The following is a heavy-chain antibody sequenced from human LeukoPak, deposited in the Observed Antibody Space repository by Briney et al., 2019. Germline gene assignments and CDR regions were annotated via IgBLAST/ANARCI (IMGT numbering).Heavy chain of an antibody. D-gene: IGHD6-13*01. V-gene: IGHV3-23*01. J-gene: IGHJ4*02. CDR2: ISGSGTST. CDR3: ATPSGSSSLGGGFDY. CDR1: GFTFSNYE. Sequence: GGSLRLSCAASGFTFSNYEMNWVRQAPGKGLEWVSAISGSGTSTYYADSVKGRFTICRDNSKNTLYLQMNSLRAEDTTVYYCATPSGSSSLGGGFDYWGQGTLVTVCS.